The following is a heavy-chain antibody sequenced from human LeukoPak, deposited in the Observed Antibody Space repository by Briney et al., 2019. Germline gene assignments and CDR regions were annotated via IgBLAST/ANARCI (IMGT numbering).Heavy chain of an antibody. CDR2: IYSGGRT. Sequence: GGSLRLSCAASGFTVRSNYMSWVRQAPGKGLEWGSVIYSGGRTYYADSVKGRFTISRDNSKNTLYLQMNSLRAEDTAVYYCAKVPTTKSGYYFLYFDYWGQGTLVTVSS. J-gene: IGHJ4*02. CDR3: AKVPTTKSGYYFLYFDY. CDR1: GFTVRSNY. D-gene: IGHD3-22*01. V-gene: IGHV3-66*01.